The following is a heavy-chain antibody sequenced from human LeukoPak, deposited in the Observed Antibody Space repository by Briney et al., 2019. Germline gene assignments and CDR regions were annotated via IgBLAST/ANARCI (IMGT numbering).Heavy chain of an antibody. Sequence: GGSLRLSCAPSGFTFSSYGMSWVRHAPGKGLEWVSAICGSGGRTYYADSVKGRFTISRDNSKNTVYRQMNSLRAEDTAVYYCAKEPDWGSGSYYFDAFDIWGQGTMVTVSS. CDR3: AKEPDWGSGSYYFDAFDI. CDR1: GFTFSSYG. V-gene: IGHV3-23*01. D-gene: IGHD3-10*01. CDR2: ICGSGGRT. J-gene: IGHJ3*02.